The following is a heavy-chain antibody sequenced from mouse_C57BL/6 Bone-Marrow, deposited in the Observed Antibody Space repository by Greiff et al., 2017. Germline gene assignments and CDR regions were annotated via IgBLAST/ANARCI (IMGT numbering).Heavy chain of an antibody. CDR1: GYTFTSYW. D-gene: IGHD1-1*01. V-gene: IGHV1-69*01. Sequence: QVQLQQPGAALVMPGASVKLSCKASGYTFTSYWMHWVKQRPGQGLEWIGEIDPSDSYTNYNQKFKGKSTLTVDKSSSTAYMQLSSLTSEDSAVYYCARSAGSSYNWYFDVWGTGTTVTVSS. J-gene: IGHJ1*03. CDR2: IDPSDSYT. CDR3: ARSAGSSYNWYFDV.